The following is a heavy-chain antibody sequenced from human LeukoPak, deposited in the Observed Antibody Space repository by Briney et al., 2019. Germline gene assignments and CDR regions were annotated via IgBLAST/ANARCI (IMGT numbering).Heavy chain of an antibody. CDR1: GFTFSSYG. D-gene: IGHD4-17*01. J-gene: IGHJ4*01. V-gene: IGHV3-30*18. CDR3: AKDYGDYNFDY. CDR2: ISYEGRNK. Sequence: GGSLRLSCAASGFTFSSYGMHWVRQAPGKGLEWVAAISYEGRNKEYVHSVKGRFTISRDNSKNTLYLQMNSLRAEDTAVYYCAKDYGDYNFDYWGHGSLVAVSS.